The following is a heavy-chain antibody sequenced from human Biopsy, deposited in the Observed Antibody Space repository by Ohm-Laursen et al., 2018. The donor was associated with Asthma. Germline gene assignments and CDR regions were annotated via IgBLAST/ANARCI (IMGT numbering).Heavy chain of an antibody. CDR3: ARTYFDFLTGQVHDAFAM. D-gene: IGHD3-9*01. CDR1: GYNFISFA. CDR2: VNTGNGDT. Sequence: SSVKVSCKASGYNFISFAIHWVRQAPGQRLEWMGWVNTGNGDTKYSQKFQGRVTITRDTSASTAYMDLSSLRSEDTAVYYCARTYFDFLTGQVHDAFAMWGQGTMVTVSS. J-gene: IGHJ3*02. V-gene: IGHV1-3*04.